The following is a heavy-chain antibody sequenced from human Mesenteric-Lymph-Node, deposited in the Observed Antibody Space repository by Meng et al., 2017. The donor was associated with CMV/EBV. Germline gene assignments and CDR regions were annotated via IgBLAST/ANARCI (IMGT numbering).Heavy chain of an antibody. Sequence: GESLKISCAASGFTFSRYWMSWVRQAPGKGLEWVANIKQDGSEKYYVDSVKGRFTISRDNAKNSLYLQMNSLRAEDTAVYYCARDRSLIFGVGTRDYYGIDVWGQGTTVTVSS. CDR2: IKQDGSEK. D-gene: IGHD3-3*01. J-gene: IGHJ6*02. V-gene: IGHV3-7*01. CDR3: ARDRSLIFGVGTRDYYGIDV. CDR1: GFTFSRYW.